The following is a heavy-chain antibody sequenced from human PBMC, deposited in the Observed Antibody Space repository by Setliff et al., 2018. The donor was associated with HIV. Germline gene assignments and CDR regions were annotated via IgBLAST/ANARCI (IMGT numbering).Heavy chain of an antibody. D-gene: IGHD3-22*01. CDR2: IYPGDSDT. J-gene: IGHJ5*02. V-gene: IGHV5-51*01. CDR1: GYRFTSYW. Sequence: GESLKISCKASGYRFTSYWIAWVRQMPGKGLEWMGIIYPGDSDTRYSPSFQGQVTISVDKSLDSAYLQWNTLKASDTAMYYCARSNRGYDSRGFYRENWFDPWGQGTQVTVPQ. CDR3: ARSNRGYDSRGFYRENWFDP.